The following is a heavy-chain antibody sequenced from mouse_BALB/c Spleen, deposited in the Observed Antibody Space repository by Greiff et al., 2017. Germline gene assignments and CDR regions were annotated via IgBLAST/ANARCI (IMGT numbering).Heavy chain of an antibody. V-gene: IGHV2-9*02. CDR2: IWAGGST. Sequence: VQLVESGPGLVAPSQSLSITCTVSGFSLTSYGVHWVRQPPGKGLEWLGVIWAGGSTNYNSALMSRLSISKDNSKSQVFLKMNSLQTDDTARYYCARDPYDVGAMDYWGQGTSVTVSS. CDR1: GFSLTSYG. CDR3: ARDPYDVGAMDY. D-gene: IGHD2-14*01. J-gene: IGHJ4*01.